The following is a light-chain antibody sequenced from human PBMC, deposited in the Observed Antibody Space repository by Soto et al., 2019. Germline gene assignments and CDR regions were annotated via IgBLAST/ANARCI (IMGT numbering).Light chain of an antibody. CDR2: NNN. V-gene: IGLV1-44*01. CDR1: SSSIGSNT. J-gene: IGLJ3*02. CDR3: AAWDDSLNGWV. Sequence: QSVLTQPPSASGTPGQRVTISCSGSSSSIGSNTVNWYQQLPGTAPKLLIYNNNQRPSGVPDRFSGSKSGTSASLAISGLQSDDEADYYCAAWDDSLNGWVFGGGTKLTVL.